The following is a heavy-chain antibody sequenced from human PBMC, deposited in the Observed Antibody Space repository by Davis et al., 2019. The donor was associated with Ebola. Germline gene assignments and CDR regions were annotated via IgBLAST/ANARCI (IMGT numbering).Heavy chain of an antibody. CDR1: GFTFSDYY. CDR2: ISSSGSTI. Sequence: GESLKISCAASGFTFSDYYMSWIRQAPGKGLEWVSYISSSGSTIYYADSVKGRFTISRDNAKNSLYMKMNSLRAEDTAVYYCGRDGVPAAVDLWGQGTLVTVSS. J-gene: IGHJ5*02. D-gene: IGHD2-2*01. CDR3: GRDGVPAAVDL. V-gene: IGHV3-11*04.